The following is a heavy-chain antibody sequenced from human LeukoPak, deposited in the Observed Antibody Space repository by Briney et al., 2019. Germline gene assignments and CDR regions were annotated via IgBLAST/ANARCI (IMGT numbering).Heavy chain of an antibody. CDR3: AREFPYYYGMDV. J-gene: IGHJ6*02. Sequence: SETLSLTCSVSGGSISSYYWSWIRQPAGKRLEWIGRIYTSRSTNYNPSLKSRVTMSVDTSKNQFSLKLNSVTAADTAVYYCAREFPYYYGMDVWGQGTTVSVSS. CDR2: IYTSRST. CDR1: GGSISSYY. V-gene: IGHV4-4*07.